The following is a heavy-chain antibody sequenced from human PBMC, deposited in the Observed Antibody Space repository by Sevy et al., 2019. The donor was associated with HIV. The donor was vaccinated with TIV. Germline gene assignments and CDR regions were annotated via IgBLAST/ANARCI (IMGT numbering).Heavy chain of an antibody. CDR2: ISGSGGSGDKT. CDR3: ARKYDSSGYFDY. J-gene: IGHJ4*02. D-gene: IGHD3-22*01. Sequence: QLGGSLRLSCAASGFTFSNYAMNWVRQAPGKGLEWVSGISGSGGSGDKTNYADSVKGRFTISRDDSKNSLYIQLNSLGAGDTAIYYCARKYDSSGYFDYWGQGTLVTVSS. V-gene: IGHV3-23*01. CDR1: GFTFSNYA.